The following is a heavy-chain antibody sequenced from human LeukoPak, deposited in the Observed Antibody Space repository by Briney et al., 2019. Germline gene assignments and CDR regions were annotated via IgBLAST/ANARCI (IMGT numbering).Heavy chain of an antibody. CDR3: ASKVTRTVDY. V-gene: IGHV4-39*07. D-gene: IGHD3/OR15-3a*01. CDR1: GGSISSSSYS. CDR2: IYYSGST. J-gene: IGHJ4*02. Sequence: SETLSLTCTVSGGSISSSSYSWGWIRQPPGKGLEWIGSIYYSGSTYYNPSLKSRVTISVDTSKNQFSLKLSSVTAADTAVYYWASKVTRTVDYWGQGTLVTVSS.